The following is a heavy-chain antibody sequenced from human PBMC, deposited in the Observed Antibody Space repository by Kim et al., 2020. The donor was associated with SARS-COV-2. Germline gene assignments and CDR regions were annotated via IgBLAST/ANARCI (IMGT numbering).Heavy chain of an antibody. CDR1: GGSISSSSYY. V-gene: IGHV4-39*01. CDR3: ARQTVTTCFDY. CDR2: IYYSGST. J-gene: IGHJ4*02. D-gene: IGHD4-17*01. Sequence: SETLSLTCTVSGGSISSSSYYWGWIRQPPGKGLEWIGSIYYSGSTYYNPSLKSRVTISVDTSKNQFSLKLSSVTAADTAVYYCARQTVTTCFDYWGQGTLVTVSS.